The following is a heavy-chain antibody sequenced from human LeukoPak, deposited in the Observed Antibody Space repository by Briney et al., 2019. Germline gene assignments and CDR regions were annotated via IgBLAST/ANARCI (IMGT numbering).Heavy chain of an antibody. V-gene: IGHV1-8*01. CDR2: MNPNSGNT. CDR3: AKVPSSGWYGAFDI. CDR1: GYTFTSYD. J-gene: IGHJ3*02. D-gene: IGHD6-19*01. Sequence: GASVKVSCKASGYTFTSYDINWVRQATGQGLEWMGWMNPNSGNTGYAQKFQGRVTMTRNTSISTAYMELSSLRSEDTAVYYCAKVPSSGWYGAFDIWGQGTMVTVSS.